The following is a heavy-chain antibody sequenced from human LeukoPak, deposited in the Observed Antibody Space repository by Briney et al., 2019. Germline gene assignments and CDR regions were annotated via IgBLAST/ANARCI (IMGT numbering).Heavy chain of an antibody. D-gene: IGHD1-26*01. J-gene: IGHJ4*02. Sequence: PGSSLRPSCAASGFTFSSHWMHWVRQAPGKGLVWVSRIDRDGSSTTYADSVKGRFTISRDNAKNTLYLQMNSLRAEDTAVYYCARGETGSYGGSYQTVGYWGQGTLVTVSS. CDR3: ARGETGSYGGSYQTVGY. CDR2: IDRDGSST. V-gene: IGHV3-74*01. CDR1: GFTFSSHW.